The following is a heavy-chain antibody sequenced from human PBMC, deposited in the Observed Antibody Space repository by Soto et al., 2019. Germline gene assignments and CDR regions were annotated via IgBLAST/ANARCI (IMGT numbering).Heavy chain of an antibody. D-gene: IGHD3-10*01. J-gene: IGHJ4*02. Sequence: VQLVESGGGVVPPGRSLTLSCAASGFVFSNYAMFWFRQAPGRGLEWVSTIYAAGGSKYYAGSVKGRFTVSRDNSRDTLFLQMDSLRVEDTAIYFCAKDLIRGDGYEDPDYWGQGTLVTVSS. V-gene: IGHV3-23*04. CDR3: AKDLIRGDGYEDPDY. CDR2: IYAAGGSK. CDR1: GFVFSNYA.